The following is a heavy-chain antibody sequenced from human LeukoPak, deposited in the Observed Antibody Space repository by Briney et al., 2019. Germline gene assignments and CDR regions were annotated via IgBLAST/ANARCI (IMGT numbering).Heavy chain of an antibody. J-gene: IGHJ6*02. CDR3: ARDPYGSGSEYGMDV. CDR1: GFTFSSYA. D-gene: IGHD3-10*01. Sequence: GGSLRLSWAASGFTFSSYAMHWVRQAPGKGLEWVAVISYDGSNKYYADSVKGRFTISRDNSKNTLYLQMNSLRAEDTAVYYCARDPYGSGSEYGMDVWGQGTTVTVSS. CDR2: ISYDGSNK. V-gene: IGHV3-30-3*01.